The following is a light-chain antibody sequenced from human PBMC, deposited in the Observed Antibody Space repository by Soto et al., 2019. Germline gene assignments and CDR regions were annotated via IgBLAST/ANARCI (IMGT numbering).Light chain of an antibody. CDR3: QQYGSSGT. Sequence: EIVVTQSPGTLSLAEWEIATLSWRASQSVSNNYLAWYQQKPGQAPRLLIYGASNRATGIPDRFSGSGSGTDFTLTISRLEPEDFAVYYCQQYGSSGTFGQGTKVDIK. V-gene: IGKV3-20*01. CDR2: GAS. CDR1: QSVSNNY. J-gene: IGKJ1*01.